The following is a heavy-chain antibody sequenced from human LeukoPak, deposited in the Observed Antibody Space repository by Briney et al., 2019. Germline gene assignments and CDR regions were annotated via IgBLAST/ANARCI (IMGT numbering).Heavy chain of an antibody. CDR1: GYTFTSYA. V-gene: IGHV1-69*13. J-gene: IGHJ4*02. D-gene: IGHD4-17*01. CDR3: ARGSRTVTTSEFDY. CDR2: IIPIFGTA. Sequence: GASVKVSCKASGYTFTSYAISWVRQAPGQGLEWMGGIIPIFGTANCAQKFQGRVTITADEPTSTAYMELSSLRSEDTAVYYCARGSRTVTTSEFDYWGQGTLVTVSS.